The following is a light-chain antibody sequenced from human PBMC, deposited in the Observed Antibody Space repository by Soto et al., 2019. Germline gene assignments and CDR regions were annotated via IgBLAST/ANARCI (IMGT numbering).Light chain of an antibody. J-gene: IGKJ2*01. CDR1: QSVSSY. Sequence: ETVLTQSPATLSLSPGERATLSCRASQSVSSYLAWYQQKPGQAPRLLIYDASNRATGIPARFSGSGSGTDFSLTISTLAPEDFAVDYCQQRSTWPYTFGQGTKLEI. CDR2: DAS. V-gene: IGKV3-11*01. CDR3: QQRSTWPYT.